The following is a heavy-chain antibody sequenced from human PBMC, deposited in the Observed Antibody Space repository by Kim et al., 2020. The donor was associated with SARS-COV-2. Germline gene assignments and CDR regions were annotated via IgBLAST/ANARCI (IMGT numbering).Heavy chain of an antibody. Sequence: SETLSLTCTVSGGSVSSGSYYWSWIRQPPGKGLEWIGYIYYSGSTNYNPSLKSRVTISVDTSKNQFSLKLSSVTAADTAVYYCARGIVVVPAAIPHDAF. D-gene: IGHD2-2*02. V-gene: IGHV4-61*01. CDR2: IYYSGST. J-gene: IGHJ3*01. CDR3: ARGIVVVPAAIPHDAF. CDR1: GGSVSSGSYY.